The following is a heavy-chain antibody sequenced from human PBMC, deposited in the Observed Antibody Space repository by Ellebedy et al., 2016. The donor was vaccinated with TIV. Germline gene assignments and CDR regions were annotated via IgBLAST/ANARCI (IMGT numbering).Heavy chain of an antibody. Sequence: AASVKVSCKASGYTFTTYAIHWVRQAPGQGLEWMGWINGGNGDTKYAQKFQGRIAMTADSSTTTAHLDLGSLRSNDTAIYYCVHTGDRGIWGQGTVVTVSS. CDR1: GYTFTTYA. D-gene: IGHD3-10*01. CDR2: INGGNGDT. V-gene: IGHV1-3*01. J-gene: IGHJ3*02. CDR3: VHTGDRGI.